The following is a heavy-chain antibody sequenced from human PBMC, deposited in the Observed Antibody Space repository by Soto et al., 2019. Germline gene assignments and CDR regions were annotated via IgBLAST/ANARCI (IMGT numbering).Heavy chain of an antibody. V-gene: IGHV1-69*13. D-gene: IGHD3-3*01. CDR1: GGSFGNSA. Sequence: SVKVSCKASGGSFGNSAINWVRQTPGQGLEWLGGFIPVYRTLNYAQKFQGRVTITADESTGTAYMTLSSPASNDTAVYYCATGVIWIGYFTVDSWGQGTRVTVSS. CDR2: FIPVYRTL. CDR3: ATGVIWIGYFTVDS. J-gene: IGHJ4*02.